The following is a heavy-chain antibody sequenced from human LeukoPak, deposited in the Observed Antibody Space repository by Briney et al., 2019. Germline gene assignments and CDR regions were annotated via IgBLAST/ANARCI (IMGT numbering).Heavy chain of an antibody. D-gene: IGHD4-17*01. V-gene: IGHV3-49*04. CDR3: TRNYYGDSGGFFDY. Sequence: GGSLRLSCTASGFTFGDYAMSWVRQAPGKGLEWVGFIRSKAYGGTSEYAASVKGRFTISRDDSKSIAYLQIYSLKTEDTALYYCTRNYYGDSGGFFDYWGQGTLVTVSS. CDR1: GFTFGDYA. CDR2: IRSKAYGGTS. J-gene: IGHJ4*02.